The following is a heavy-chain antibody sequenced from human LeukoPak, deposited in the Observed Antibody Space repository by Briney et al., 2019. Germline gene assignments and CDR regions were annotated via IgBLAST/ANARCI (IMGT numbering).Heavy chain of an antibody. CDR3: ARDDFWSGYYRFDY. J-gene: IGHJ4*02. Sequence: SETLSLTCFVSGYAINIDYSWGWIRQPPGKGLEWIGSIYYSGSTYYNPSLKSRVTISVDTSKNQFSLKLSSVTAADTAVYYCARDDFWSGYYRFDYWGQGTLVTVSS. V-gene: IGHV4-38-2*02. CDR1: GYAINIDYS. D-gene: IGHD3-3*01. CDR2: IYYSGST.